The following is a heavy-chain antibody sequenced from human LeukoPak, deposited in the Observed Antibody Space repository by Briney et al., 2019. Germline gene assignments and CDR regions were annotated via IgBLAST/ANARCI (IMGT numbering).Heavy chain of an antibody. D-gene: IGHD6-13*01. V-gene: IGHV4-30-2*01. Sequence: SETLSLTCTVSGGSISSGGYYWSWIRQPPGKGLEWIWYIYHSGSTYYNPSLKSRVTISVDRSKNQFSLKLSSVTAADTAVYYCARDGTDSYYYGMDVWGQGTTVTVSS. J-gene: IGHJ6*02. CDR3: ARDGTDSYYYGMDV. CDR2: IYHSGST. CDR1: GGSISSGGYY.